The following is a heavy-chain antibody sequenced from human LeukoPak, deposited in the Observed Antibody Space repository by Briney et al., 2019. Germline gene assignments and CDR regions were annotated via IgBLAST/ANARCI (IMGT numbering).Heavy chain of an antibody. D-gene: IGHD3-3*01. CDR2: ISGSGGST. CDR1: GFTFSNYW. V-gene: IGHV3-23*01. J-gene: IGHJ6*03. CDR3: AKDGLLEWLLSTYYYYMDV. Sequence: GGSLRLSCAASGFTFSNYWIHWVRQAPGKGLEWVSAISGSGGSTYYADSVKGRFTISRDNSKDTLYLQMNSLRAEDTAVYYCAKDGLLEWLLSTYYYYMDVWGKGTTVTVSS.